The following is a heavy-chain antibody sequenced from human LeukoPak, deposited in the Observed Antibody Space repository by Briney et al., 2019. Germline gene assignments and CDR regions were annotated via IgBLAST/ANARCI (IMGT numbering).Heavy chain of an antibody. V-gene: IGHV4-34*01. D-gene: IGHD4-17*01. J-gene: IGHJ4*02. CDR1: GFTFSSYA. Sequence: GSLRLSCAASGFTFSSYAMSWIRQPPGKGLEWIGEINHSGSTNYNPSLKSRVTISVDTSKNQFSLKLSSVTAADTAVYYCARVTTDPYYFDYWGQGTLATVSS. CDR2: INHSGST. CDR3: ARVTTDPYYFDY.